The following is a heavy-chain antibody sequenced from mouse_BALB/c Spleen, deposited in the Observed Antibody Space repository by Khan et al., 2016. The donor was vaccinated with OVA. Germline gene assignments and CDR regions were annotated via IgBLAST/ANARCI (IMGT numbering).Heavy chain of an antibody. CDR2: INPTSGYT. Sequence: QVQLQQSGAELAKPGASVKMSCKASGYTFTTYWMHWVKQRPGQGLEWIGYINPTSGYTDYNDKFKDRATLSADKSSSTALMQLNSLKSEDSAVYYCTKDKIDYWGQGTTLPVSS. CDR1: GYTFTTYW. V-gene: IGHV1-7*01. J-gene: IGHJ2*01. CDR3: TKDKIDY.